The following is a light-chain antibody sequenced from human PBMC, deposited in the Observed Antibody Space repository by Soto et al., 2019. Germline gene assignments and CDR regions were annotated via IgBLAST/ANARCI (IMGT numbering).Light chain of an antibody. CDR2: LEGSGSY. V-gene: IGLV4-60*02. J-gene: IGLJ3*02. CDR1: SGHSSYI. CDR3: ETWDSNTHTV. Sequence: QLVLTKSSSASASLGSSVKLTCTLSSGHSSYIIAWHQQQPGKAPRYLMKLEGSGSYNKGSGVHDRFSGSSSGADRYLTISNLQFEDEADYYCETWDSNTHTVFGGGTKLTVL.